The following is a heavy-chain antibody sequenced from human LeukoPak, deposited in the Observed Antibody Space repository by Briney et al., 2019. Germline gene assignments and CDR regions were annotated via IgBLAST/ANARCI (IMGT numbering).Heavy chain of an antibody. J-gene: IGHJ6*02. V-gene: IGHV7-4-1*02. CDR3: AREAPYSGSYYYYYGMDV. D-gene: IGHD1-26*01. CDR1: GYTFSTYP. CDR2: INTNTGNP. Sequence: VASVKVSCKASGYTFSTYPMNWVRQAPGQGLEWMGWINTNTGNPTYAQGFTGRFVFSLDTSVSTAYLQISSLKAEDTAVYYCAREAPYSGSYYYYYGMDVWGQGTTVTVSS.